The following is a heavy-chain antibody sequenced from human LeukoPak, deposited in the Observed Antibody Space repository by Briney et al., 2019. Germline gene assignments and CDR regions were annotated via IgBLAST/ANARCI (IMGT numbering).Heavy chain of an antibody. CDR1: GGTFSSYA. V-gene: IGHV1-69*13. J-gene: IGHJ4*02. CDR2: IIPIFGTA. D-gene: IGHD6-6*01. CDR3: ARPRVGYIAARSIYFDY. Sequence: GASVKVSCKASGGTFSSYAISWVRQAPGQGLEWMGGIIPIFGTANYAQKFQGRVTITADESTSTAYMELSSLRSEDTAVYYCARPRVGYIAARSIYFDYWGQGTLVTVSS.